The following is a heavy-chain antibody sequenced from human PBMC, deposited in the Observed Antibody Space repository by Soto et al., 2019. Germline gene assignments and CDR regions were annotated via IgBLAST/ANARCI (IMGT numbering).Heavy chain of an antibody. Sequence: VRSLRLSCAASGFTFDDYAMHWVRQAPGKGLEWVSGISWNSGSIGYADSVKGRFTISRDNAKNSLYLQMNSLRAEDTALYYCAKDIFTSLMVYATPYSAFDIWGQGTMVTVSS. CDR2: ISWNSGSI. V-gene: IGHV3-9*01. J-gene: IGHJ3*02. CDR3: AKDIFTSLMVYATPYSAFDI. CDR1: GFTFDDYA. D-gene: IGHD2-8*01.